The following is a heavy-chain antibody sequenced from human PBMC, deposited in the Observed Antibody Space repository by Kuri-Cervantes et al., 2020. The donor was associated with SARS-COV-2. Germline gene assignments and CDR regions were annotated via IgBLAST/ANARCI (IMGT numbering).Heavy chain of an antibody. Sequence: GESLKISCAASGLTFGSTGMYWVRQAPGKGLEWVAFIRYDGSNDYYADSVKGRVTISRDNSKNMLYLQMNSLRPEDTALYCCAKDDHSTYWYRDLGSLQHWGQGTLVTVSS. CDR2: IRYDGSND. CDR1: GLTFGSTG. J-gene: IGHJ1*01. CDR3: AKDDHSTYWYRDLGSLQH. D-gene: IGHD4-11*01. V-gene: IGHV3-30*02.